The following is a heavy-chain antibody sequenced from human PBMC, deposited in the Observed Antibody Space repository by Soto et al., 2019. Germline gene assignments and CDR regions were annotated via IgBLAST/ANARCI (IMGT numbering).Heavy chain of an antibody. J-gene: IGHJ4*02. CDR1: GYSFTNYG. D-gene: IGHD2-2*03. V-gene: IGHV1-18*01. CDR2: ISAYNGDA. CDR3: ARVNGYCTMTSCFDY. Sequence: QVQLVQSRAEVKKPGASVTVSCKTSGYSFTNYGVSWARQAPGQGREWMGWISAYNGDAAYAQIFQGRVTMTADTSTGTAYMEVRSLRSDDTAVYYCARVNGYCTMTSCFDYWGQGTLVTVSS.